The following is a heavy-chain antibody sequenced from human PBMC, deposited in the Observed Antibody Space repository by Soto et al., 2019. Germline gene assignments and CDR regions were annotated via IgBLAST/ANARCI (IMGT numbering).Heavy chain of an antibody. CDR3: ARDKDRLQLGGNYYYILDV. Sequence: QVQLVQSGAEVKKPGSSVKVSCKASGGTFRTSAISWVRQAPGQGLEWVGGIMPVFRRPKYAQNFQDRVTITADESTXXAXXELSSLRSDDTAVYYCARDKDRLQLGGNYYYILDVWGQGTAVTVSS. CDR2: IMPVFRRP. J-gene: IGHJ6*02. CDR1: GGTFRTSA. D-gene: IGHD1-1*01. V-gene: IGHV1-69*12.